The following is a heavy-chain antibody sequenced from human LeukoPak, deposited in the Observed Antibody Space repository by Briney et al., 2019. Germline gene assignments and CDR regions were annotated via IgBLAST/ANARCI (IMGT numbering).Heavy chain of an antibody. CDR3: AKRDYSNFDY. CDR1: GFTFSNYA. CDR2: ISGSGGST. D-gene: IGHD4-11*01. J-gene: IGHJ4*02. Sequence: GGSLRLPCAASGFTFSNYAMSWVRQAPGKGLEWVSVISGSGGSTYYADSVKGRFTISRDNSKNTLYLQMNSLRAEDTAVYYCAKRDYSNFDYWGQGTLVTVSS. V-gene: IGHV3-23*01.